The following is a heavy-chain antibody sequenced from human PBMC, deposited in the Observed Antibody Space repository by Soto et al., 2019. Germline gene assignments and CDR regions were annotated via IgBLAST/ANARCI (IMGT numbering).Heavy chain of an antibody. Sequence: GGSLRLSCAASGFTFSNAWMSWVRQAPGKGLEWVGRIKSKTDGGTTDYAAPVKGRFTISRDDSKNTLYLQMNSLKTEDTAVYYCTTERFWSGYYTVDYCGQGTLVTVSS. V-gene: IGHV3-15*01. J-gene: IGHJ4*02. CDR1: GFTFSNAW. CDR3: TTERFWSGYYTVDY. D-gene: IGHD3-3*01. CDR2: IKSKTDGGTT.